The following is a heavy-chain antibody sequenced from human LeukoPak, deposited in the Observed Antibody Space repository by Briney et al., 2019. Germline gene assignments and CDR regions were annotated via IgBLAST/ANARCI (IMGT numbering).Heavy chain of an antibody. Sequence: PSETLSLTCTVSGGSISSYYWSWIRQPPGKGPEWIGYIYYSGSTNYDPSLKSRVTISVDTSKNQFSLKLSSVTAADTAVYYCARKSRWLPFDYWGQGTLVTVSS. CDR3: ARKSRWLPFDY. J-gene: IGHJ4*02. D-gene: IGHD5-18*01. CDR2: IYYSGST. CDR1: GGSISSYY. V-gene: IGHV4-59*01.